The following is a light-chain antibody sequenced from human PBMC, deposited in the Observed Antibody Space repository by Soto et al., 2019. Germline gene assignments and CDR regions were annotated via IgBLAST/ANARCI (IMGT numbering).Light chain of an antibody. CDR2: DAS. J-gene: IGKJ3*01. CDR1: QSVSSN. CDR3: QQYNDWLS. Sequence: IVMTQSPGTLSVSPGERATLSCRAGQSVSSNLAWYQQKPGQAPRLLIYDASTRATGIPARFSGSGSGTEFTLTISSLQSEDFAVYYCQQYNDWLSFGPGTKVDIK. V-gene: IGKV3-15*01.